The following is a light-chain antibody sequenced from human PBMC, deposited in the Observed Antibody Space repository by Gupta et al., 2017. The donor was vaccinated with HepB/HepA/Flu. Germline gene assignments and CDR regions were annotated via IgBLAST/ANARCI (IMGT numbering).Light chain of an antibody. CDR2: AAS. CDR1: PGISSW. V-gene: IGKV1D-12*01. J-gene: IGKJ2*01. CDR3: HQYNSYPYT. Sequence: DIQMTRSPSSVSASVGDRVTITCRASPGISSWLDWYQQKPGKAPTLLIYAASSLQSGVPSRFRGSGSGTDFTLTISILKHEHFPTYYSHQYNSYPYTFGRGTKLEIK.